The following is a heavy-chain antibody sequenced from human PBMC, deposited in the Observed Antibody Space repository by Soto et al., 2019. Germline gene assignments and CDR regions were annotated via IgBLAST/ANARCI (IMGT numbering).Heavy chain of an antibody. D-gene: IGHD2-2*02. CDR3: AREYVYCSSTSCYTTQTYFDY. V-gene: IGHV4-31*03. CDR1: GGSISSGGYY. J-gene: IGHJ4*02. Sequence: LSLTCTVSGGSISSGGYYWSWIRQHPGKGLEWIGYIYYSGSTYYNPSLKSRVTISVDTSKNQFSLKLSSVTAADTAVYYCAREYVYCSSTSCYTTQTYFDYWGQGTLVTVSS. CDR2: IYYSGST.